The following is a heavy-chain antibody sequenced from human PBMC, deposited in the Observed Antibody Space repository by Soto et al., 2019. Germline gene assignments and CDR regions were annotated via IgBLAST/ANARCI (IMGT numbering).Heavy chain of an antibody. V-gene: IGHV1-2*04. D-gene: IGHD2-8*01. CDR3: ARRYCTNGVCYKAGMDV. J-gene: IGHJ6*02. Sequence: ASVKVSCKASGYTFTGYYMHWVRQAPGQGLEWMGWINPNSGGTNYAQKFQGWVTMTRDTSISTAYMELSRLRSDDTAVYYCARRYCTNGVCYKAGMDVWGQGTTVTVSS. CDR1: GYTFTGYY. CDR2: INPNSGGT.